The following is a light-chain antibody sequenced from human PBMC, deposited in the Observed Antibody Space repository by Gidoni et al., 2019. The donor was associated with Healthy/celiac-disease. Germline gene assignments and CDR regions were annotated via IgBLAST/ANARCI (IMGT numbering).Light chain of an antibody. V-gene: IGKV1-39*01. J-gene: IGKJ2*03. CDR2: AAS. CDR1: QSISSY. Sequence: DIQMTHSPSSLSVSVGDRVTITCRARQSISSYLNWYQQKPGNAPKLLIYAASSLQSGVPSRFSGSGSWTDFTLTISSLQPEDFATYYCQQSYSTPPYSFGQGTKLEIK. CDR3: QQSYSTPPYS.